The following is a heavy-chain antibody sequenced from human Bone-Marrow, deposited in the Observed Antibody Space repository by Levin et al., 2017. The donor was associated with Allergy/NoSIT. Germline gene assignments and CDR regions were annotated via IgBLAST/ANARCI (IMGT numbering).Heavy chain of an antibody. J-gene: IGHJ4*02. CDR1: TFTVYNNY. V-gene: IGHV3-53*01. D-gene: IGHD2-2*01. CDR3: ASGSNFGY. Sequence: GESLKISCAASTFTVYNNYMTWVRQAPGKGLEWVSLIYSTGTTDYADSVKGRFTVSRDKSKNSLYLQMNRLRAEDTAVYYCASGSNFGYWGQGTLVTVSS. CDR2: IYSTGTT.